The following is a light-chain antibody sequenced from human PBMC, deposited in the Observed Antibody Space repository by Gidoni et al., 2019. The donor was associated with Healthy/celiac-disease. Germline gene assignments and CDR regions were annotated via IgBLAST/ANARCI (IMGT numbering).Light chain of an antibody. CDR3: QQYNNWPPALYT. J-gene: IGKJ2*01. Sequence: EIVMTQSPATLSVPPGERATLSCRASQSVSSNLDWYPQNPGQSPRLLIYGTSTRATGIPARFSGSGSGTEFTLTISSLQSEDFAVYSCQQYNNWPPALYTFGQGTKLEIK. CDR1: QSVSSN. V-gene: IGKV3-15*01. CDR2: GTS.